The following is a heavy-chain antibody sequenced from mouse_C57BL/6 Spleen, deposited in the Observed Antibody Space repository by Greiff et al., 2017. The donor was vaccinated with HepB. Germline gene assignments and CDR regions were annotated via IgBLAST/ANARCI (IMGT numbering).Heavy chain of an antibody. Sequence: EVQLQQSGPGLVKPSQSLSLTCSVTGYSITSGYYWNWIRQFPGNKLEWMGYISYDGSNNYNPSLKNRISITRDTSKNQFFLKLNSVTTEDTATYYCARDQTEAWFAYWGQGTLVTVSA. D-gene: IGHD4-1*01. CDR1: GYSITSGYY. CDR2: ISYDGSN. CDR3: ARDQTEAWFAY. J-gene: IGHJ3*01. V-gene: IGHV3-6*01.